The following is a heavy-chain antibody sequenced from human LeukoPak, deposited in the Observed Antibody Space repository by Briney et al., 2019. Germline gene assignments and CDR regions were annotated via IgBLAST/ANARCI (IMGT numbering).Heavy chain of an antibody. D-gene: IGHD3-22*01. V-gene: IGHV3-48*04. CDR1: GFTFSSYS. Sequence: GGSLRLSCAASGFTFSSYSMNWVRQAPGKGLEWVSYISSSSSTIYYADSVKGRFTISRDNAKNSLYLQMNSLRAEDTAVYYCARGGGYDSSGLDYWGQGTLVTVSS. CDR2: ISSSSSTI. CDR3: ARGGGYDSSGLDY. J-gene: IGHJ4*02.